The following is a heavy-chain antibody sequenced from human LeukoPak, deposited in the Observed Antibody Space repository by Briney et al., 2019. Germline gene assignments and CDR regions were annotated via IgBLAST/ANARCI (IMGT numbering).Heavy chain of an antibody. CDR2: INPNSGGT. V-gene: IGHV1-2*02. J-gene: IGHJ3*02. Sequence: ASVKVSCKASGYTFTGYYMHWVRQAPGQGLGWMGWINPNSGGTNYAQKFQGRVTMTRDTSISTAYMELSRLRSDDTAVYYCARVRIAAYYYDSAGAFDIWGQGTMVTVSS. CDR1: GYTFTGYY. D-gene: IGHD3-22*01. CDR3: ARVRIAAYYYDSAGAFDI.